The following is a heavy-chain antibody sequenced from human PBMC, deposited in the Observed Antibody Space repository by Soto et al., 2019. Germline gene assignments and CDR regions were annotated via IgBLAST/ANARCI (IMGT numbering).Heavy chain of an antibody. D-gene: IGHD4-17*01. CDR3: ARTPGYYGDFFDY. CDR2: INRHGGST. Sequence: GGSLRLSCAASGFPFDDYGMSWVRQAPGKGLEWVSGINRHGGSTGYADYVKGRFTISRDNAKNSLHLHMNSLRAEDMAFYYCARTPGYYGDFFDYWGQGTLVTVSS. V-gene: IGHV3-20*04. CDR1: GFPFDDYG. J-gene: IGHJ4*02.